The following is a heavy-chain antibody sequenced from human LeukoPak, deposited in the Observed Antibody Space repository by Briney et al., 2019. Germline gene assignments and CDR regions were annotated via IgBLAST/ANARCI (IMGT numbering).Heavy chain of an antibody. CDR1: GFTFGSYS. CDR2: ISSSSSTI. J-gene: IGHJ4*02. CDR3: ARGYCSGGSCYRHFDY. Sequence: GGSLRLSCAASGFTFGSYSMNWVRQAPGKGLEWVSYISSSSSTIYYADSVKGRFTISRDNAKNSLYLQMNSLRAEDTAVYYCARGYCSGGSCYRHFDYWGQGTLVTVSS. V-gene: IGHV3-48*01. D-gene: IGHD2-15*01.